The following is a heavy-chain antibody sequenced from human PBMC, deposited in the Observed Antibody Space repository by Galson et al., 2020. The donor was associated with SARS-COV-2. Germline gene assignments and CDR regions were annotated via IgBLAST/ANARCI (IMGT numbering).Heavy chain of an antibody. CDR2: IGTAGDT. CDR3: ARGNVDYECWSGYYYYYYMDV. J-gene: IGHJ6*03. CDR1: GFTFSSYD. D-gene: IGHD3-3*01. V-gene: IGHV3-13*01. Sequence: GGSLRLSCAASGFTFSSYDMHWVRQATGKGLEWVSAIGTAGDTYYPDSVKGRFTISRENAKNSLYLQMNSLRAVDTAVYDCARGNVDYECWSGYYYYYYMDVWCEVTTVTVSS.